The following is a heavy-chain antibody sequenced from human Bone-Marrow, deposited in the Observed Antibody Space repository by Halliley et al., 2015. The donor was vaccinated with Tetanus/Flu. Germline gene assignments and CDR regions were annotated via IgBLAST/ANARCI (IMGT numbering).Heavy chain of an antibody. J-gene: IGHJ5*02. CDR2: ISSSRDSL. CDR3: ARLVRYSHIDH. V-gene: IGHV3-48*02. Sequence: LEWVSYISSSRDSLSYADPVKGRFTISRDNAKNSLYLQMNSLRDEDTAVYYCARLVRYSHIDHWGQGTLVTVSS. D-gene: IGHD5-12*01.